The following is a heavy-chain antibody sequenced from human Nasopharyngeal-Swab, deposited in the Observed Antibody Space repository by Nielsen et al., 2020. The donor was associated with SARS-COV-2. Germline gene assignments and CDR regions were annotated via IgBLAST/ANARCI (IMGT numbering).Heavy chain of an antibody. CDR3: ARDASPMSDHPGAFDI. V-gene: IGHV3-11*01. J-gene: IGHJ3*02. Sequence: GGSLRLSCAASGFTFSDYYMSWIRQAPGKGLEWVSYISSSGSTIYYADSVKGRFTISRDNAKNSLYLQMNSLRAEDTAVYYCARDASPMSDHPGAFDIWGQGTMVTVSS. CDR2: ISSSGSTI. D-gene: IGHD3-22*01. CDR1: GFTFSDYY.